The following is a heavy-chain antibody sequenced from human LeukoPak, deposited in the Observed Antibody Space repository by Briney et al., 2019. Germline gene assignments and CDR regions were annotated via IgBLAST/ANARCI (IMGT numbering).Heavy chain of an antibody. D-gene: IGHD1-1*01. CDR1: GYTLTELS. CDR2: FDPEDGET. V-gene: IGHV1-24*01. J-gene: IGHJ3*02. Sequence: ASVKVSCKVSGYTLTELSMHWVRQAPGKGLEWMGGFDPEDGETIYAQKFQGRVTMTEDTSTDTAYMELSSLRSEDTAVYYCATSRAPRSERFQGLCEAFDIWGQGTMATVSS. CDR3: ATSRAPRSERFQGLCEAFDI.